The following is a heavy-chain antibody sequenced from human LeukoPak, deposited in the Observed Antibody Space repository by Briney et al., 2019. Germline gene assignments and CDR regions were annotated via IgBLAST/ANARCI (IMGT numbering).Heavy chain of an antibody. J-gene: IGHJ3*02. V-gene: IGHV4-39*07. Sequence: SETLSLTCTVSGGSISSSSYYWGWIRQPPGKGLEWIGSIYYSGSTYYNPSLKSRVTISVDTSKNQFSLKLSSVTAADTAVYYCARALSETYYYDPERHDAFDIWGQGTMVTVSS. CDR3: ARALSETYYYDPERHDAFDI. CDR2: IYYSGST. CDR1: GGSISSSSYY. D-gene: IGHD3-22*01.